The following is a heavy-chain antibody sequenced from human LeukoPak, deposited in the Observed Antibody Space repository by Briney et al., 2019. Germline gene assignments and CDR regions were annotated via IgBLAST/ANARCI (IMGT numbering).Heavy chain of an antibody. D-gene: IGHD3-3*01. CDR1: GGSVSGYY. V-gene: IGHV4-34*01. Sequence: SETLSLTCAVYGGSVSGYYWSWIRQPPGKGLEWIGEISHRGRTHYNPSLKGRVAMSVDTSKNQFALEVDSVTAADTAVYYCARIPLYFLEPFDYWGQGILVTVSS. CDR2: ISHRGRT. J-gene: IGHJ4*02. CDR3: ARIPLYFLEPFDY.